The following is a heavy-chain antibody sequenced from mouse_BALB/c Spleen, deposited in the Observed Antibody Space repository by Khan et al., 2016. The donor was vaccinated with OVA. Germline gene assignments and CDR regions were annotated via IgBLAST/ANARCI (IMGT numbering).Heavy chain of an antibody. CDR3: VRDGAYYRTDGWFAY. CDR2: INPNNGYT. V-gene: IGHV1-4*01. J-gene: IGHJ3*01. CDR1: GYTFTSYT. Sequence: QVQLKQSGAELARPGASVKMSCKTSGYTFTSYTIHWIKLRPGQGLEWIGYINPNNGYTNYNQKFKDKATLTADKSSTTVYMPRSPLTPEYCAIYNGVRDGAYYRTDGWFAYWGQGTLVTVSA. D-gene: IGHD2-14*01.